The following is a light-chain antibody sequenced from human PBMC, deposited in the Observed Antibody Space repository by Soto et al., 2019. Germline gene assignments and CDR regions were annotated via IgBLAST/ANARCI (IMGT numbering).Light chain of an antibody. Sequence: QSVLTQPPSWSGAPGQRVTISCTGSSSNIGAGYDVHWYQQLPGTAPKLLIFVNSNRPSGVPDRFSGSKSGTSASLAITGLQAEDEADYYCQSYDSSLSGFYVFGTGTKVTVL. CDR3: QSYDSSLSGFYV. CDR1: SSNIGAGYD. V-gene: IGLV1-40*01. CDR2: VNS. J-gene: IGLJ1*01.